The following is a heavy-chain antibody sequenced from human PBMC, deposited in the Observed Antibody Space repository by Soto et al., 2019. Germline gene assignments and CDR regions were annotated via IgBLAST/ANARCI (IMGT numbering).Heavy chain of an antibody. CDR1: GFTFSSYA. CDR2: ISGSGGST. CDR3: AKVPIFGVVKGNWFDP. Sequence: PGGSLRLSCAASGFTFSSYAMSWVRQAPGKGLEWVSAISGSGGSTYYADSVKGRFTISRDNSKNTLYLQMNSLRAEDTAVYYCAKVPIFGVVKGNWFDPWGQGTLVTVSS. V-gene: IGHV3-23*01. D-gene: IGHD3-3*02. J-gene: IGHJ5*02.